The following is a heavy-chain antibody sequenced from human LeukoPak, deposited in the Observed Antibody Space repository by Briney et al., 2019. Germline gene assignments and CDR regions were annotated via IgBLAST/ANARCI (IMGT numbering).Heavy chain of an antibody. V-gene: IGHV1-2*02. CDR2: INPNSGGT. CDR1: GYTFTGYY. J-gene: IGHJ4*02. CDR3: ARPQEEDGYNYNWAFDY. Sequence: ASVKVSCKASGYTFTGYYMHWVRQAPGQGLEWMGWINPNSGGTNYAQKFQGRVTMTRDTSISTAYMELSRLRSDDTAVYYCARPQEEDGYNYNWAFDYWGQGTQVTVSS. D-gene: IGHD5-24*01.